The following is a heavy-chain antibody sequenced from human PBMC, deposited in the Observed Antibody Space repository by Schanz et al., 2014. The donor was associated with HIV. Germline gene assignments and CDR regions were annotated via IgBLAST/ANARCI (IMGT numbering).Heavy chain of an antibody. CDR1: GFNFNNYA. CDR3: AKDKSRHTYSSSSIFDP. J-gene: IGHJ5*02. Sequence: VQLLESGGGLEQPGGSLRLSCAASGFNFNNYAMTWVRQAPGKGLEWVSAISATGGSTYYADSVKGRFTISRDNSKNTLYLQMNSLRPEDTAVYYCAKDKSRHTYSSSSIFDPWGQGTLVTVSS. CDR2: ISATGGST. V-gene: IGHV3-23*01. D-gene: IGHD6-13*01.